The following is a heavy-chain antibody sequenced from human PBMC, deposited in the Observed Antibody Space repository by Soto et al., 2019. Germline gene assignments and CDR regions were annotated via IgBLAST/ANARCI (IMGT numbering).Heavy chain of an antibody. D-gene: IGHD3-22*01. CDR1: GFTFSSYG. Sequence: QVQLVESGGGVVQPGRSLRLSCAASGFTFSSYGMHWVRQAPGKGLEWVAVISYDGSNKYYADSVKGRFTISRDNSKNTLYLQMNSLRAEDTAVYYCAGSIDLVAFDIWGQGTMVTVS. CDR3: AGSIDLVAFDI. V-gene: IGHV3-30*03. CDR2: ISYDGSNK. J-gene: IGHJ3*02.